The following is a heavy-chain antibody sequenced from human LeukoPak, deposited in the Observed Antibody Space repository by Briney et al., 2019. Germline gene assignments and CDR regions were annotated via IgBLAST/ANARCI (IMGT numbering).Heavy chain of an antibody. Sequence: SVKVSCKASGGTFSSYAISWVRQAPGQGLEWMGGIIPTFGTANYAQKFQGRVTITADKSTSTAYMELSSLRSEDTAVYYCARGRTAANYFDYWGQGTLVTVSS. CDR1: GGTFSSYA. J-gene: IGHJ4*02. CDR2: IIPTFGTA. CDR3: ARGRTAANYFDY. D-gene: IGHD1-1*01. V-gene: IGHV1-69*06.